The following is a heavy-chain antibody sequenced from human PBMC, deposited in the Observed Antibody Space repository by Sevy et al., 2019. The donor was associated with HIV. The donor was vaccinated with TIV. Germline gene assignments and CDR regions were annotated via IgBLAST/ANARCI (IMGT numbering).Heavy chain of an antibody. J-gene: IGHJ4*02. D-gene: IGHD3-22*01. CDR1: RYSLNKFS. V-gene: IGHV1-24*01. CDR3: AITREYYSDTSGYFDY. Sequence: ASVKVSCRISRYSLNKFSMHWVRQAPGKGLEWMGSFDPEDGERIYAQKFQGRFSMTEDTSTDTAYMELSSLRPDDTAAYYCAITREYYSDTSGYFDYWGQGTLVTVSS. CDR2: FDPEDGER.